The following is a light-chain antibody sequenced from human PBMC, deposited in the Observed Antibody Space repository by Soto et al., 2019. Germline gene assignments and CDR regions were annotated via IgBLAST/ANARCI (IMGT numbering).Light chain of an antibody. V-gene: IGKV3-11*01. CDR3: QQHGTSPYT. CDR1: RSVRTS. Sequence: EIVLTQSPATLSLSPGERATLSCRASRSVRTSLAWYQHKPGQPPRLLIYDASNRATGISARFSGSGSGTDFTLTISSLEPEDVAVYYCQQHGTSPYTFGQGTVLEIK. CDR2: DAS. J-gene: IGKJ2*01.